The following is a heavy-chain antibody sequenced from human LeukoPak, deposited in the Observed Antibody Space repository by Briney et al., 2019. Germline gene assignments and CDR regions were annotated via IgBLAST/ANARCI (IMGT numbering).Heavy chain of an antibody. V-gene: IGHV3-23*01. J-gene: IGHJ4*02. CDR1: GFPFSSYA. CDR3: AKVRSSSAGY. D-gene: IGHD6-6*01. Sequence: PGGSLRLSCAASGFPFSSYAMSWARQAPGKGLEWVSAISGSGSNTYYADSVKGRFTISRDNSKNTLYLQMNSLRAEDTAVYYCAKVRSSSAGYWGQGTLVTVSS. CDR2: ISGSGSNT.